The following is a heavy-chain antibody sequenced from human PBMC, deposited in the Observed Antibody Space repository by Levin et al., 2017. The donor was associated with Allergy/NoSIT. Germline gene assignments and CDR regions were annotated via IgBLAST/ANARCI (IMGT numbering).Heavy chain of an antibody. Sequence: PSETLSLTCTVSGGSVSSGTYYWSWIRQPPGKRLEWIGSIYYSGSTNYNPSLKSRVTISVDTSKNQFSLKLSSVTAADTAVYYCARDGGPYSSSPFDYWGQGTLVTVSS. CDR3: ARDGGPYSSSPFDY. CDR2: IYYSGST. D-gene: IGHD6-6*01. J-gene: IGHJ4*02. V-gene: IGHV4-61*01. CDR1: GGSVSSGTYY.